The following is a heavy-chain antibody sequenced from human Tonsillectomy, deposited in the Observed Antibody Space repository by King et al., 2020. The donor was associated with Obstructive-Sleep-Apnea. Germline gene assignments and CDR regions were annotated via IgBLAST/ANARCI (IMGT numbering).Heavy chain of an antibody. CDR3: ATSEGYCTSTSCYAPFDY. D-gene: IGHD2-2*01. J-gene: IGHJ4*02. CDR2: IYPGDSDT. Sequence: QLVQSGAEVIKPGESLKISCKGSGYSFTSYWIGWVRQMPGKGLEWMGIIYPGDSDTRYSPSFQGQVTISAAQAISTAYLQWSSLKASDTAMYYCATSEGYCTSTSCYAPFDYWGQGTLVTVSS. CDR1: GYSFTSYW. V-gene: IGHV5-51*01.